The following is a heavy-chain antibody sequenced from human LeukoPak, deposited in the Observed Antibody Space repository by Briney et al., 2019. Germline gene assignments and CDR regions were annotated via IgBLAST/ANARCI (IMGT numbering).Heavy chain of an antibody. CDR1: GGSISSHY. Sequence: PSETLSLTCTVSGGSISSHYWSWIRQPPGKGLEWSGYIYYSGSTNYNPSLKSRVTISVDTSKNQFSLKLSSVTAADTAVYYCARARGWDYYYYMDVWGKGTTVTVSS. J-gene: IGHJ6*03. CDR3: ARARGWDYYYYMDV. D-gene: IGHD5-12*01. V-gene: IGHV4-59*11. CDR2: IYYSGST.